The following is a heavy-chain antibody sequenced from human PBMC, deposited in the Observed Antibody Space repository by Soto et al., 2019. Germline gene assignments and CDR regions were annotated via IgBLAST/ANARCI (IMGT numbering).Heavy chain of an antibody. J-gene: IGHJ6*02. D-gene: IGHD3-3*01. CDR3: ARDDPYYDFWSGYSAPLGMDV. Sequence: APVKVSCKASGYTFTSYDIDWVRQATGQGLEWMGWMNPNSGNTGYAQKFQGRVTMTRNTSISTAYMELSSLRSEDTAVYYCARDDPYYDFWSGYSAPLGMDVWGQGTTVTVSS. CDR1: GYTFTSYD. CDR2: MNPNSGNT. V-gene: IGHV1-8*01.